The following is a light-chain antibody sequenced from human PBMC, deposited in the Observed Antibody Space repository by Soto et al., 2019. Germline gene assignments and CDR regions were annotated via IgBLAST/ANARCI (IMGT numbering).Light chain of an antibody. CDR3: SSFAGSDNVL. V-gene: IGLV2-8*01. Sequence: QSALNQPPSASGSPGQSVTISCTGTSSDVGGYNSVSWYQQHPGKAPKLMIYEVSQRPSGVPVRFSGSKSGNTASLTVSGLQAEDEADYYCSSFAGSDNVLFGGGTKLTVL. J-gene: IGLJ2*01. CDR1: SSDVGGYNS. CDR2: EVS.